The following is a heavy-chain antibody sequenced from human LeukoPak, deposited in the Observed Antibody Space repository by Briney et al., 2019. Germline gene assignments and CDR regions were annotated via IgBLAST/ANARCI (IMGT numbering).Heavy chain of an antibody. Sequence: ASVKVSCKASGYTFTSYYMHWVRQAPGQGLEWMGWINPNSGGTNYAQKFQGRVTMTRDTSITTAYMELSSLRSDDTAVYYCARDSGLTYWGQGTLVTVSS. CDR2: INPNSGGT. CDR3: ARDSGLTY. V-gene: IGHV1-2*02. CDR1: GYTFTSYY. D-gene: IGHD3-10*01. J-gene: IGHJ4*02.